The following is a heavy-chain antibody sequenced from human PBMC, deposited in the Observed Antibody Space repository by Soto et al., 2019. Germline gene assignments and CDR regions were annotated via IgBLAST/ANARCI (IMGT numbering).Heavy chain of an antibody. J-gene: IGHJ6*02. CDR3: AKDQYSSSWYRYYYYGMDV. V-gene: IGHV3-23*01. D-gene: IGHD6-13*01. CDR2: ISGSGGST. Sequence: QTGGSLRLSCAASGFTFSSYAMSWVRQAPGKGLEWVSAISGSGGSTYYADSVKGRFTISRDNPKNTLYLQMNSLRAEDTAVYYCAKDQYSSSWYRYYYYGMDVWGQGTTVTVSS. CDR1: GFTFSSYA.